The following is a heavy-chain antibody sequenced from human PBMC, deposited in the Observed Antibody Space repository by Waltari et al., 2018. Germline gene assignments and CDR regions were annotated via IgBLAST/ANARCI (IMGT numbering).Heavy chain of an antibody. Sequence: QVQLQESGTGLVKPSETLSLTCTVSGGSISSYYWSWIRQPPGKGLEWIGYIYYSGSTISNPSLKSRDTISVDTSNTQFSLKLSSVTAVDTAVYYCARVYPDYDFWSGGGDYYYYYMDVWGQGTTVTFSS. J-gene: IGHJ6*03. CDR3: ARVYPDYDFWSGGGDYYYYYMDV. CDR1: GGSISSYY. D-gene: IGHD3-3*01. CDR2: IYYSGST. V-gene: IGHV4-59*01.